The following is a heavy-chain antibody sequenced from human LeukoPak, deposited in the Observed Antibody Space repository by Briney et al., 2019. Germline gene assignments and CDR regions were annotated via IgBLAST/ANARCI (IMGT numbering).Heavy chain of an antibody. D-gene: IGHD3-10*01. CDR3: ARSLYGSGSYDKGDGYFDY. Sequence: GGSLRLSCAASGFTVSSNYMSWVRQAPGKGLEWVANIKQDGSEKYYVDSVKGRFTISRDNAKNSLYLQMNSLRAEDTAVYYCARSLYGSGSYDKGDGYFDYWGQGTLVTVSS. J-gene: IGHJ4*02. V-gene: IGHV3-7*01. CDR2: IKQDGSEK. CDR1: GFTVSSNY.